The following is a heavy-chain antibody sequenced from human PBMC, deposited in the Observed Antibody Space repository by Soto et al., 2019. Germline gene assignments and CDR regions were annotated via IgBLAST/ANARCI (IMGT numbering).Heavy chain of an antibody. Sequence: ESLKISCKGSDYSYTSYWIGWVRPTPGKGLEWMGIIYPGDSDTRYSPSFQGQVTISVDKSISTAYLQWSSLKASDTAIYYCTRGGGDDSGGNHHWGQGTPVTV. J-gene: IGHJ5*02. CDR2: IYPGDSDT. CDR3: TRGGGDDSGGNHH. D-gene: IGHD4-17*01. V-gene: IGHV5-51*01. CDR1: DYSYTSYW.